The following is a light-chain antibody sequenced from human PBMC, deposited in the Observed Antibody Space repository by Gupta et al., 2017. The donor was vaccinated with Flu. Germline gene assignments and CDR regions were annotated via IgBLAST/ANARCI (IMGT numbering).Light chain of an antibody. CDR3: QQRDHWPLT. CDR2: DAS. J-gene: IGKJ4*01. Sequence: EVVLTQSPATVPLSPGERATLSCRASQSVKGALAWYQQKPGQAPMLLAYDASNKTAGIPCKFSGSGSGTDFTLTISNLEPEDFAVYYCQQRDHWPLTFGGGTKVEIK. V-gene: IGKV3-11*01. CDR1: QSVKGA.